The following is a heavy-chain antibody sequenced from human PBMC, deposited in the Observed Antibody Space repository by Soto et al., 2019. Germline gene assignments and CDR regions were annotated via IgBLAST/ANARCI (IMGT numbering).Heavy chain of an antibody. J-gene: IGHJ5*02. D-gene: IGHD2-15*01. CDR2: IDPSDSYT. CDR1: GYSFTSYW. CDR3: ARHGVVVAAERNWFDP. V-gene: IGHV5-10-1*01. Sequence: GESLKISCKGSGYSFTSYWISWVRQMPGKGLEWMGRIDPSDSYTNYSPSFQGHVAISADKSISTACLQWSSLKASDTAMYYCARHGVVVAAERNWFDPWGQGTLVTVSS.